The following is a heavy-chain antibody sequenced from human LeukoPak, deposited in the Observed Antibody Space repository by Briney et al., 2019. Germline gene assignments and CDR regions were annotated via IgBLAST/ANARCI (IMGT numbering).Heavy chain of an antibody. CDR1: GGSISSRTYY. CDR3: ARLPDYGSGSYAFDP. Sequence: PSETLSLTCTVSGGSISSRTYYWGWIRQPPGKGLEWIGSVYYSGNTYYNPSLKSRVTISVDTSKNQFSLKLSSVTAADTAVYYCARLPDYGSGSYAFDPWGQGTLVTVSS. J-gene: IGHJ5*02. D-gene: IGHD3-10*01. CDR2: VYYSGNT. V-gene: IGHV4-39*01.